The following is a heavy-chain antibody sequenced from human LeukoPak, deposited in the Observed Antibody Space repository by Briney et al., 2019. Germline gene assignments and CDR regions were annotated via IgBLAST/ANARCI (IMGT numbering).Heavy chain of an antibody. D-gene: IGHD1-26*01. CDR3: ASFRARRGSYSNFDY. CDR1: GYTFTSYA. Sequence: ASVKVSCKASGYTFTSYAMHWVRQAPGQRLEGMGWNNAGNGNTKYSQKFQGRVTITRDTSASTAYMELSSLRSEDTAVYYCASFRARRGSYSNFDYWGQGTLVTVSS. J-gene: IGHJ4*02. CDR2: NNAGNGNT. V-gene: IGHV1-3*01.